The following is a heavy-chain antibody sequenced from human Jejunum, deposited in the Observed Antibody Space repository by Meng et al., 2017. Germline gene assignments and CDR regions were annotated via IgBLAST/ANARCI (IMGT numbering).Heavy chain of an antibody. J-gene: IGHJ4*02. V-gene: IGHV4-59*08. Sequence: QVHLQESGPGLVKASETLSLTCTVPGGSIFNNYWSWIRQPPGKGLEWIGYIHHSGGTNYNPSLKSRVAISVDTSKNQFSLKVTSVTSADTAVYYCARMDSAFHYFDYWGQGTLVTVSS. D-gene: IGHD2-2*03. CDR1: GGSIFNNY. CDR2: IHHSGGT. CDR3: ARMDSAFHYFDY.